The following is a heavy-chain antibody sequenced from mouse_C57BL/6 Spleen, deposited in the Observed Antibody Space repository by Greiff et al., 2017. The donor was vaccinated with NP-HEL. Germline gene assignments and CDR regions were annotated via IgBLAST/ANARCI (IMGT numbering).Heavy chain of an antibody. Sequence: QVQLQQSGTELVKPGASVKLSCKASGYTFTSYWMHWVKQRPGQGLEWIGNINPSNGGTNYNEKFKSKATLTVDKSSSTAYMQLSSLTSEDSAVYYCARGGNWEEVFAYWDQRTLVTVSA. J-gene: IGHJ3*01. CDR2: INPSNGGT. CDR1: GYTFTSYW. CDR3: ARGGNWEEVFAY. D-gene: IGHD4-1*01. V-gene: IGHV1-53*01.